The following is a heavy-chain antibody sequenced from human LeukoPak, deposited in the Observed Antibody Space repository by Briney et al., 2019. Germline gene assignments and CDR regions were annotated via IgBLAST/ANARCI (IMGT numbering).Heavy chain of an antibody. D-gene: IGHD1-26*01. CDR2: IIPIFGTA. V-gene: IGHV1-69*06. J-gene: IGHJ4*02. CDR1: GGTFSNYA. Sequence: GASVKVSCKASGGTFSNYAISWVRQAPGQGLEWMGGIIPIFGTANYAQKFQGRVTITADKSTSTAYMELSSLRSEDTAVYYCAGSIVGATSFDYWGQGTLVTVSS. CDR3: AGSIVGATSFDY.